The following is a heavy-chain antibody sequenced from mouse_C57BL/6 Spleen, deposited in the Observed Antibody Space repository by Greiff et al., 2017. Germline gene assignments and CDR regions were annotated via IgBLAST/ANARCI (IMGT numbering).Heavy chain of an antibody. J-gene: IGHJ2*01. CDR1: GFTFKNTY. V-gene: IGHV14-3*01. CDR2: IDPANGNT. Sequence: VQLKQSVAELVRPGASVKLSCTASGFTFKNTYMPWVQQRPEQGLEWIGRIDPANGNTNYAPKFQGKATITADTSSNTAYLQHSSLTSEDAAIYYCARDGNPEDWGQGTTLTVSS. CDR3: ARDGNPED. D-gene: IGHD2-1*01.